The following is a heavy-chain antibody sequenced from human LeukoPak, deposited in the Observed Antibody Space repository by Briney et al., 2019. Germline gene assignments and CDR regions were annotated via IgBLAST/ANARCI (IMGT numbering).Heavy chain of an antibody. Sequence: GESLKISWKGSGYSFTSYWISWVRQMPGKGLEWMGRIDPSDSYTNYSPSFQGHVTISADKSISTAYLQWSSLKASDTAMYYCAREFPYLPDYYGMDVWGQGTTVTVSS. V-gene: IGHV5-10-1*01. J-gene: IGHJ6*02. CDR2: IDPSDSYT. D-gene: IGHD2-21*01. CDR3: AREFPYLPDYYGMDV. CDR1: GYSFTSYW.